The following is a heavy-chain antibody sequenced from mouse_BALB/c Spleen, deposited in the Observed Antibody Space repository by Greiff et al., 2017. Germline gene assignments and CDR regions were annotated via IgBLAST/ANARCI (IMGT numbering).Heavy chain of an antibody. CDR1: GFAFSSYD. V-gene: IGHV5-12-1*01. CDR3: ARQTRRYYFDY. J-gene: IGHJ2*01. CDR2: ISSGGGST. Sequence: EVMLVESGGGLVKPGGSLKLSCAASGFAFSSYDMSWVRQTPEKRLEWVAYISSGGGSTYYPDTVKGRFTISRDNAKNTLYLQMSSLKSEDTAMYYCARQTRRYYFDYWGQGTTLTVSS. D-gene: IGHD1-1*01.